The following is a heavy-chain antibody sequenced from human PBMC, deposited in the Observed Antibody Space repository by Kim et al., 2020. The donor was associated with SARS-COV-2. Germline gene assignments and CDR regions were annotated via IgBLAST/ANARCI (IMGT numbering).Heavy chain of an antibody. CDR3: ARSSSWRYNWFDP. J-gene: IGHJ5*02. Sequence: YYNPSLKSRATISVDTSKNQFSLKLSSVTAADTAVYYCARSSSWRYNWFDPWGQGTLVTVSS. V-gene: IGHV4-39*01. D-gene: IGHD6-13*01.